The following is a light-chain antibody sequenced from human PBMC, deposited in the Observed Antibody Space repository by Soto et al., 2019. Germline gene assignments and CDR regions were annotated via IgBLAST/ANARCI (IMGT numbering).Light chain of an antibody. Sequence: QSALTQPASVSGSPGQSITISCTGTSSDIVNYNYVSWYQQHPGKAPKLMIYEVSNRPSGVSNRFSGSKSGNTASLTISGLQAEDEADYYCSSYTSSSTLNYVFGTGTKVTVL. V-gene: IGLV2-14*01. CDR3: SSYTSSSTLNYV. CDR1: SSDIVNYNY. J-gene: IGLJ1*01. CDR2: EVS.